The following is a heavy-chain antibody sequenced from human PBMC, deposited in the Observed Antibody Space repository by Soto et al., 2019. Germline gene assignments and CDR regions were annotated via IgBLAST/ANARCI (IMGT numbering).Heavy chain of an antibody. J-gene: IGHJ5*02. V-gene: IGHV4-34*01. CDR2: INHSGST. D-gene: IGHD5-12*01. Sequence: KTSETLSLTCDVYGGSFSRYYWNWIRQPPGKGLEWLGEINHSGSTNCNPSLESRVTISLDTSKTQFSLKLTSVTAADTAVYYCARGEGRLVGTWFDPWGQGTLVTVSS. CDR1: GGSFSRYY. CDR3: ARGEGRLVGTWFDP.